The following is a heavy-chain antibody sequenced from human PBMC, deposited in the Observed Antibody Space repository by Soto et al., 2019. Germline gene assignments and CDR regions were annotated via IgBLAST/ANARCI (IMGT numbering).Heavy chain of an antibody. Sequence: EVQLLESGGGLVQPGGSLRLSCVASGFTFSTYAMSWVRQAPGKGLEWVSGIGGSGDSTYYADSVKGRFTISRDNSKNTLYLQMNSLRAEDTAVYYCAVGQLVPYWGQGTLVTVSS. D-gene: IGHD6-6*01. CDR1: GFTFSTYA. V-gene: IGHV3-23*01. CDR2: IGGSGDST. CDR3: AVGQLVPY. J-gene: IGHJ4*02.